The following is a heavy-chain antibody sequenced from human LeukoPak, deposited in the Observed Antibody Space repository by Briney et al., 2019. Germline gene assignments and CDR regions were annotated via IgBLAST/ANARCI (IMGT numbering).Heavy chain of an antibody. D-gene: IGHD5-18*01. CDR1: GYAFTDYY. CDR2: INSNSGGT. J-gene: IGHJ4*02. V-gene: IGHV1-2*02. Sequence: ASVRVSCKTSGYAFTDYYIHWMRQAPGQGLEWMGWINSNSGGTSYAQKFQGRVTLTRDTPARTAFMELKRLTSDDTAVYYCARGRGYSYGLYYFDYWGQGTLVTVSS. CDR3: ARGRGYSYGLYYFDY.